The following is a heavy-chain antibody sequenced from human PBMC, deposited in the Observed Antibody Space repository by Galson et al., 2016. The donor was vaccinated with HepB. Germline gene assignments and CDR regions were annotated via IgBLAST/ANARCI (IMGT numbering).Heavy chain of an antibody. Sequence: QSGAEVKKPGESLKISCKGSGYSFTSYWIGWVRQMPGRGLEWMGSIYPGDSDTRYSPSFQGQVTISADKSISTAYLQWSSLKASDTAMYYCAIPSEPYYYGMDVWGQGTTVTVSS. V-gene: IGHV5-51*03. CDR1: GYSFTSYW. CDR2: IYPGDSDT. CDR3: AIPSEPYYYGMDV. J-gene: IGHJ6*02.